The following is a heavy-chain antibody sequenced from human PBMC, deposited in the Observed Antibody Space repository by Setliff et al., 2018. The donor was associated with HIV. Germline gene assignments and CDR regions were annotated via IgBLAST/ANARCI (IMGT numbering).Heavy chain of an antibody. V-gene: IGHV3-21*01. CDR2: ISASATYI. D-gene: IGHD1-26*01. J-gene: IGHJ4*02. CDR3: ARGTVGATFLHNDY. Sequence: GSLRLSCAASGFTFSNYSMNWVRQTPGKGLEWVSSISASATYIYYADSVKGRFTISRDNAKNSLYLQMNSLRAEDTAVYYCARGTVGATFLHNDYWGQGTLVTVSS. CDR1: GFTFSNYS.